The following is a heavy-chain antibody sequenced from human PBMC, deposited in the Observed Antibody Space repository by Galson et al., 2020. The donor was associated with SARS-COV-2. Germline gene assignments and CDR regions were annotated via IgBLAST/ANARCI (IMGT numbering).Heavy chain of an antibody. J-gene: IGHJ4*02. V-gene: IGHV4-59*01. CDR2: IYSGGNT. Sequence: SETLSLTCTVSGASMTNYSWTWIRQPPGKGLEWLGYIYSGGNTNYRPSLKSRITIPVDKSKKVFSLKMTSVTAADTAMYYCARARISTARRTGVGYSLNAWGQGTLVTVSS. CDR1: GASMTNYS. CDR3: ARARISTARRTGVGYSLNA. D-gene: IGHD2-2*03.